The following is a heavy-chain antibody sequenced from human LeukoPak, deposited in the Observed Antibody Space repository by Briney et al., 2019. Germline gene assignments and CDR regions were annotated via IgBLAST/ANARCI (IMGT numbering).Heavy chain of an antibody. D-gene: IGHD2-2*01. V-gene: IGHV3-33*06. CDR1: GLILSSYG. J-gene: IGHJ4*02. Sequence: GGSLRLSCAASGLILSSYGIHWVRQAPGKGLEWVADIWYDGTNIYYGDPVKGRFSISRDNSKNTVYLQMDSLRAEDTAVYYCAKEGVVPAAIPYYFDYWGQGTLVTVSS. CDR3: AKEGVVPAAIPYYFDY. CDR2: IWYDGTNI.